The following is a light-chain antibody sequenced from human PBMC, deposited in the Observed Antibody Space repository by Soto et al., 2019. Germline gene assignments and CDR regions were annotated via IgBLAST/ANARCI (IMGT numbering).Light chain of an antibody. CDR3: QQRSEWPLT. V-gene: IGKV3-11*01. CDR2: DAS. J-gene: IGKJ4*01. CDR1: QSISSY. Sequence: EIVLTQSPATLSLSRGERATLSCRASQSISSYLGWYQQEPGQAPRLLIYDASNRATGIPVRFSGSGSGTDFTLTISSLEPEDFAVYYCQQRSEWPLTFGGGTRVEIK.